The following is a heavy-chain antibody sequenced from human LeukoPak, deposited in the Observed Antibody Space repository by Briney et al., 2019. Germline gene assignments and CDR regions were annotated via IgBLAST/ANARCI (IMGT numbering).Heavy chain of an antibody. CDR3: AKDIGDSIGYNYFDS. CDR1: GFTFDDYT. CDR2: ISWHGSTT. D-gene: IGHD3-22*01. V-gene: IGHV3-43*01. Sequence: GGSLRLSCAASGFTFDDYTLHWVRRAPGKGLEWVSVISWHGSTTKYADSVRGRFTISRDNRKNSLSLQMNSLRPEDTALYYCAKDIGDSIGYNYFDSWGQGTLVTVSS. J-gene: IGHJ4*02.